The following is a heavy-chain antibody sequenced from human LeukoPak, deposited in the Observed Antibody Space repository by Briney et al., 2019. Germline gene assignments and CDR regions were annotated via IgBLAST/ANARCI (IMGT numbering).Heavy chain of an antibody. J-gene: IGHJ4*02. CDR3: ARDFPPFGEPPSDY. D-gene: IGHD3-10*01. CDR2: ISSSSSYI. V-gene: IGHV3-11*06. Sequence: GGSLRLSCAASGFTFSDYYMTWIRQAPGKGLEWVSSISSSSSYIYYADSVKGRFTISRDNAKNSLYLQMNSLRAEDTAVYYCARDFPPFGEPPSDYWGQGTLVTVSS. CDR1: GFTFSDYY.